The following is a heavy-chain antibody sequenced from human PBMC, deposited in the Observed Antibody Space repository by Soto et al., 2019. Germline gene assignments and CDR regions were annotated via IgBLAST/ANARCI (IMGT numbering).Heavy chain of an antibody. J-gene: IGHJ2*01. CDR1: GFTFSDYY. CDR3: ARTIAAAGGRRYFDL. Sequence: QVQLVESGGGLVKPGGSLRLSCAASGFTFSDYYMSWIRQAPGKGLEWISYISSSSSYTNYADSVKGRFTISRDNAKNSLYQQMNRLRAEETAVYYCARTIAAAGGRRYFDLWGRGAPVTVSS. V-gene: IGHV3-11*05. CDR2: ISSSSSYT. D-gene: IGHD6-13*01.